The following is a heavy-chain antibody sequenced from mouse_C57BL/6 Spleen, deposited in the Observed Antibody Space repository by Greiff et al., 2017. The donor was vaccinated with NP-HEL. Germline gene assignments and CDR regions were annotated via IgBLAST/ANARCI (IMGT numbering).Heavy chain of an antibody. Sequence: EVMLVESGGGLVKPGGSLKLSCAASGFTFSSYAMSWVRQTPEKRLEWVATISDGGSYTYYPDNVKGRFTISRDNAKNHLYLQMSHLKSEDTALYYCAREGITTVVPPYFDVWGTGTTVTVSS. CDR3: AREGITTVVPPYFDV. CDR1: GFTFSSYA. CDR2: ISDGGSYT. D-gene: IGHD1-1*01. J-gene: IGHJ1*03. V-gene: IGHV5-4*01.